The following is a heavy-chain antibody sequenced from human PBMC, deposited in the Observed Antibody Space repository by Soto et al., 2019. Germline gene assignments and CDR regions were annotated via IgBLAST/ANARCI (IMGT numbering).Heavy chain of an antibody. CDR2: IDWDDDK. CDR1: GFSLSTSGMC. J-gene: IGHJ6*03. V-gene: IGHV2-70*11. D-gene: IGHD3-3*01. Sequence: SGPTLVNPTQTLTLTCTFSGFSLSTSGMCVSWIRQPPGKALEWLARIDWDDDKYYSTSLKTRLTISKDTSKNQVVLTMTNMDPVDTATYYCARSRGDFWTGYSYDYYYMDVWGKGTTVTVSS. CDR3: ARSRGDFWTGYSYDYYYMDV.